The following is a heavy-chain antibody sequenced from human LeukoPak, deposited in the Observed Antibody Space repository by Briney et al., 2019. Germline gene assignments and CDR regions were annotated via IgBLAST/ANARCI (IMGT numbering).Heavy chain of an antibody. V-gene: IGHV4-34*01. J-gene: IGHJ3*02. CDR2: INHSGST. Sequence: SETLSLTCAVYGGSFSGYYWSWIRQPPGKGLEWIGEINHSGSTNYNPSLKSRVTISVDTSKNQFSLKLSSVTAADTAVYYCARDGYDSSGYPGAFDIWGQGTMVTVSS. CDR1: GGSFSGYY. D-gene: IGHD3-22*01. CDR3: ARDGYDSSGYPGAFDI.